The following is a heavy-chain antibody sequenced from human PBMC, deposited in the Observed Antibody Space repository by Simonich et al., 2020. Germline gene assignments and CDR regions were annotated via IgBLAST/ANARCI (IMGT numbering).Heavy chain of an antibody. CDR3: ARGRYYYDSSGYYYDAFDI. J-gene: IGHJ3*02. V-gene: IGHV1-2*02. CDR1: GYTFTGYY. D-gene: IGHD3-22*01. CDR2: NNPNSGGT. Sequence: QVQLVQSGAEVKKPGASVKVSCKASGYTFTGYYMHWVRQAPGQGLEWKGWNNPNSGGTNYAQKFHGRVTMTRDTSISTAYMELSRLISDDTAVYYCARGRYYYDSSGYYYDAFDIWGQGTMVTVSS.